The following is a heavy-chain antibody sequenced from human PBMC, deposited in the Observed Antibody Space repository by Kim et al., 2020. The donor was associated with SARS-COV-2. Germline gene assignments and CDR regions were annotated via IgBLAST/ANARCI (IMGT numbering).Heavy chain of an antibody. J-gene: IGHJ4*02. CDR3: ARAWSYCGTSSCPLDF. V-gene: IGHV3-53*01. D-gene: IGHD2-2*01. Sequence: GGSLRLSCAASGFSVSNTYINWVRQAPGKGLEWVSVLYSAEITYYAASVKGRFAISRDASKNTLYLQMNSLRADDTAVYFCARAWSYCGTSSCPLDFWGQGTLVTVSS. CDR1: GFSVSNTY. CDR2: LYSAEIT.